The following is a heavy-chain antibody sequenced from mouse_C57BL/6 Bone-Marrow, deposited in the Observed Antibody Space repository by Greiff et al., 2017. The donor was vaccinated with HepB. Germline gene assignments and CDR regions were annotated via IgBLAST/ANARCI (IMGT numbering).Heavy chain of an antibody. D-gene: IGHD1-1*01. J-gene: IGHJ2*01. Sequence: EVMLVESGGDLVKPGGSLKLSCAASGFTFSSYGMSWVRQTPNKRLEWVATISSGGSYTYYPDSVKGRFTISRDNAKNTLYLQMSSLKSEDTAMYYCARPLRGVYYFDYWGQGTTLTVSS. CDR3: ARPLRGVYYFDY. V-gene: IGHV5-6*01. CDR2: ISSGGSYT. CDR1: GFTFSSYG.